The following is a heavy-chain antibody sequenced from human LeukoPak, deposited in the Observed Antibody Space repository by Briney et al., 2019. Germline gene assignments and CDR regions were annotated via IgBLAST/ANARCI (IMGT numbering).Heavy chain of an antibody. CDR3: AREPVVLVPAAIFNWFDP. CDR1: GYTFTSFH. J-gene: IGHJ5*02. V-gene: IGHV1-46*01. D-gene: IGHD2-2*01. CDR2: IDPSGGST. Sequence: ASVKVSCKASGYTFTSFHMHWVRQAPGQGLEWMGIIDPSGGSTSYAHNFKGRLTMTSDTSTSTVYMDLSSLRSDDTAVYYCAREPVVLVPAAIFNWFDPWGQGTLVTVSS.